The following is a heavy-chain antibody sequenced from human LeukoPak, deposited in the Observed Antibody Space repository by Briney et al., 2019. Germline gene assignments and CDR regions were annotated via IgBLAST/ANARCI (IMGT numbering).Heavy chain of an antibody. CDR1: GFTFSSYA. CDR3: AKEGMDYYGSGSYYREYYYYGMDV. D-gene: IGHD3-10*01. CDR2: ISGSGGST. V-gene: IGHV3-23*01. J-gene: IGHJ6*02. Sequence: GGSLRLSCAASGFTFSSYAMSWVRQAPGKGLEWVSAISGSGGSTYYADSVKGRFTISRDNSKNTLYLQMNSLRAEDTAGYYCAKEGMDYYGSGSYYREYYYYGMDVWGQGTTVTVSS.